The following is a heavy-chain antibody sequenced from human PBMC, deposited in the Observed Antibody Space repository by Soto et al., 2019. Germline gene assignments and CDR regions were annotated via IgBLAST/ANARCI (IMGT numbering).Heavy chain of an antibody. CDR1: GFTVSSNY. J-gene: IGHJ4*02. CDR3: ARDQSSPTTGNYFDY. CDR2: IYSGGST. Sequence: PGGSLRLSCAASGFTVSSNYMSWVRQAPGKGLEWVSVIYSGGSTYYADSVKGRFTISRDNSKNTLYLQMNSLRAEDTAVYYCARDQSSPTTGNYFDYWGQGTLVTVSS. D-gene: IGHD6-6*01. V-gene: IGHV3-66*01.